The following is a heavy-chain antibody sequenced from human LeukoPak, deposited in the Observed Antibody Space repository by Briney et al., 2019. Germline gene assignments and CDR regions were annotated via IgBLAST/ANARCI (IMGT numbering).Heavy chain of an antibody. CDR2: ISTKGSYK. CDR3: ARDQDSSGYDY. J-gene: IGHJ4*02. CDR1: GFTFGDYV. Sequence: GGSLRLSCTASGFTFGDYVMSWVRQAPGKGLDWVSSISTKGSYKYYTNSVKGRFTISRDNARNSLYLQMNSLRVEDTAVYYCARDQDSSGYDYWGQGILVTVSS. D-gene: IGHD3-22*01. V-gene: IGHV3-21*01.